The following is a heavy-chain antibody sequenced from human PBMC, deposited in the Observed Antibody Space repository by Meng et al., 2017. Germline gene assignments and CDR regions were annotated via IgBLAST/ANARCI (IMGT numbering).Heavy chain of an antibody. CDR1: GGTFSSYA. CDR3: SRAIYCSGGSCYGVFDY. Sequence: SVKVSCKASGGTFSSYAISWVRQAPGQGLEWMGGIIPIFGTANYAQKFQGRVTITADESTSTAYMELSSLRSEDTAVYYCSRAIYCSGGSCYGVFDYWGQGTLVTVSS. D-gene: IGHD2-15*01. J-gene: IGHJ4*02. CDR2: IIPIFGTA. V-gene: IGHV1-69*13.